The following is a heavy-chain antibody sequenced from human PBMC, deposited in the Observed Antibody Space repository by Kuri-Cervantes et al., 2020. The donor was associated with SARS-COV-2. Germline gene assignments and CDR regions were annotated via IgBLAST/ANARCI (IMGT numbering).Heavy chain of an antibody. D-gene: IGHD2-15*01. Sequence: GESLKISCKGSGYSFTSYWISWVRQMPGRGLEWMGRIDPSDSYTNYSPSFQGHVTISADKSISTAYLQWSSLKASDTAMYYCARWVGYYFDYWGQGTLVTVSS. V-gene: IGHV5-10-1*01. CDR2: IDPSDSYT. CDR3: ARWVGYYFDY. CDR1: GYSFTSYW. J-gene: IGHJ4*02.